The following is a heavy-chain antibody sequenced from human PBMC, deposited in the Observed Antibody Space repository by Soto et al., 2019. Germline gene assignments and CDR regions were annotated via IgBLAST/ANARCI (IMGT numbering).Heavy chain of an antibody. Sequence: GGSLRLSCAASRFTFSDRYMDWVRQAPGKGLEWVGRTKNKANSYTTEYAASVKGRFTISRDYSRDSVYLQMNSLKTDDTAVYYCTIEGAYPGPDFDYWGQGTLVTVSS. V-gene: IGHV3-72*01. J-gene: IGHJ4*02. CDR3: TIEGAYPGPDFDY. CDR2: TKNKANSYTT. CDR1: RFTFSDRY. D-gene: IGHD3-16*01.